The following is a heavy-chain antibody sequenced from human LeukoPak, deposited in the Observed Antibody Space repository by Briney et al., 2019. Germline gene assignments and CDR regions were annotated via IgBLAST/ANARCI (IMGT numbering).Heavy chain of an antibody. J-gene: IGHJ4*02. V-gene: IGHV5-51*01. CDR2: IYPGDSDT. CDR1: GYSFTSYW. D-gene: IGHD3-10*01. CDR3: ARLRPVLLWFGESPGGYFDY. Sequence: GESLKISCKGSGYSFTSYWIGWVRQMPGKGLEWMGIIYPGDSDTRYSPSFQGQVTISADKSISTAYLQWSSLKASDTAMYYCARLRPVLLWFGESPGGYFDYWGQGTLVTVSS.